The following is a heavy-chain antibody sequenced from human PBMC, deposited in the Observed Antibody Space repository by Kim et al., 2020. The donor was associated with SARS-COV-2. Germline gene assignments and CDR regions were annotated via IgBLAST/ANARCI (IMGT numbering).Heavy chain of an antibody. J-gene: IGHJ4*02. CDR1: GFTFSSYA. CDR3: AKWDQREKYDFWSGYPIDY. V-gene: IGHV3-23*01. CDR2: ISGSGGST. D-gene: IGHD3-3*01. Sequence: GGSLRLSCAASGFTFSSYAMSWVRQAPGKGLEWVSAISGSGGSTYYADSVKGRFTISRDNSKNTLYLQMNSLRAEDTAVYYCAKWDQREKYDFWSGYPIDYWGQGTLVTVSS.